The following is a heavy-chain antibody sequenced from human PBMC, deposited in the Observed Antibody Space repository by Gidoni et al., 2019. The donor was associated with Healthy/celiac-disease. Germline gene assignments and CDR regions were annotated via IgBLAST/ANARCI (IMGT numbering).Heavy chain of an antibody. CDR2: ISWNSGSI. J-gene: IGHJ4*02. V-gene: IGHV3-9*01. D-gene: IGHD6-19*01. CDR1: GFTFDDYA. Sequence: EVQLVESGGGLVQPGRSLRLYCAASGFTFDDYAMHWVRQAPGKGLEWVSGISWNSGSIGYADSVKGRFTISRDNAKNSLYLQMNSLRAEDTALYYCAKDITAVAGGGDYWGQGTLVTVSS. CDR3: AKDITAVAGGGDY.